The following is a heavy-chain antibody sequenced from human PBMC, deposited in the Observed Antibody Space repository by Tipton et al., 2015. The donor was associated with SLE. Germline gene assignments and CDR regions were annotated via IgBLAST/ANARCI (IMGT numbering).Heavy chain of an antibody. Sequence: TLSLTCSVSGHSISSGFYWGWIRQSPGKGLEWIGYIYNTGTTYSNPSLKSRITISGDTSSNQFSLSLTSVTAADTAVYYCARQRLRLLSPLDAWGQGTTVTVS. D-gene: IGHD3-10*01. CDR2: IYNTGTT. V-gene: IGHV4-38-2*01. CDR3: ARQRLRLLSPLDA. J-gene: IGHJ6*02. CDR1: GHSISSGFY.